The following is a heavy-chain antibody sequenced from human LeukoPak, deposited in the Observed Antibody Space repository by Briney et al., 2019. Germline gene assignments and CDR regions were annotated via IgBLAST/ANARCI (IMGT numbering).Heavy chain of an antibody. Sequence: SETLSLTCTVSGGSISTSNYYWGWIRQPPGKGLEWIGNIFYSGSTYYSPSVKSRVTISLDTSRNQFSLKLNSVTAADTAVYYCAKSNGYGLDIWGQGTMVTVSS. CDR1: GGSISTSNYY. V-gene: IGHV4-39*07. D-gene: IGHD3-22*01. CDR3: AKSNGYGLDI. J-gene: IGHJ3*02. CDR2: IFYSGST.